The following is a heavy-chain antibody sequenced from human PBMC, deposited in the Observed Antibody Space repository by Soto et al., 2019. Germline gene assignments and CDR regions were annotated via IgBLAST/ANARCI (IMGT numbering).Heavy chain of an antibody. J-gene: IGHJ6*03. CDR2: ISGSGGST. D-gene: IGHD4-17*01. V-gene: IGHV3-23*01. CDR1: GSTFSSYA. CDR3: ANSGDYGYYYYMDV. Sequence: EVQLLESGGGLIQPGGSLRLSCAASGSTFSSYAMSWVRQAPGKGLEWVSAISGSGGSTYYADSVKGRFTISRDNSKNTLYLQMNSLRAEDTAVYYCANSGDYGYYYYMDVWGKGTTVTVSS.